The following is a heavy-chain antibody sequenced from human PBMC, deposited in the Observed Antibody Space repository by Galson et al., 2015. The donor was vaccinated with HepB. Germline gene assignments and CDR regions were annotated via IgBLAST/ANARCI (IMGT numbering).Heavy chain of an antibody. D-gene: IGHD6-6*01. CDR3: ARGGAEGAARLGY. CDR2: INAGNGNT. Sequence: SVKVSCKASGYTFTSYAMHWVRQAPGQRLEWMGWINAGNGNTKYSQKFQGRVTITRDTSASTAYMELSSLRSEDTAVYYCARGGAEGAARLGYWGQGTLVTVSS. CDR1: GYTFTSYA. J-gene: IGHJ4*02. V-gene: IGHV1-3*01.